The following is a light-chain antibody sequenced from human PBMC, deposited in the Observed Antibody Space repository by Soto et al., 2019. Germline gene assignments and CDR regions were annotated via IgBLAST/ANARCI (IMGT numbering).Light chain of an antibody. CDR3: QEYLSSSWT. CDR2: KAS. Sequence: DIQMTPSPSTLSASVGDRVSITCRASQSISSWLAWYQQTPGKAPKMLIYKASSLESGVPSRFRGSGSGTEFTLTISSLQPDDFAIYYCQEYLSSSWTFGQGTKVDI. V-gene: IGKV1-5*03. J-gene: IGKJ1*01. CDR1: QSISSW.